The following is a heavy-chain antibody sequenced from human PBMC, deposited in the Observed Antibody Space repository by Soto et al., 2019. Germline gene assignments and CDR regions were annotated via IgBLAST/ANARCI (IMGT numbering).Heavy chain of an antibody. D-gene: IGHD3-9*01. Sequence: SGPTLVNPTPTLTLTCNFSGFSLSSRKMGVGWIRQPPGKALEWLALIYWDDDKRYRPSLNNRLTITKDTSKNQVLLTMTNLDPVDTATYYRAHTGYYDLLTFDYWGQGTLVTSPQ. CDR2: IYWDDDK. V-gene: IGHV2-5*02. CDR1: GFSLSSRKMG. CDR3: AHTGYYDLLTFDY. J-gene: IGHJ4*02.